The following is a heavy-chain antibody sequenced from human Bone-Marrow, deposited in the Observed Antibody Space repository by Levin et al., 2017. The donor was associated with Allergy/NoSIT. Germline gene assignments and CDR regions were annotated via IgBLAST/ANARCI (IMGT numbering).Heavy chain of an antibody. CDR2: IYYSGSS. Sequence: SETLSLTCAVSGGSISSDPYFWSWIRHHPRKGLEWIGYIYYSGSSYYNPSLKSRLTISVDTSKNHFSLKLSSVTAADTAVYYCARGSSDYGDYGCYFDFWGRGTLVTVSS. V-gene: IGHV4-31*11. D-gene: IGHD4-17*01. CDR3: ARGSSDYGDYGCYFDF. CDR1: GGSISSDPYF. J-gene: IGHJ4*02.